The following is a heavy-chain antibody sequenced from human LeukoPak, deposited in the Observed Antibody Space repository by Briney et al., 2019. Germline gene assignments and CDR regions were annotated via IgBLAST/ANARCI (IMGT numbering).Heavy chain of an antibody. D-gene: IGHD3-10*02. V-gene: IGHV3-48*03. J-gene: IGHJ6*04. Sequence: PGGSLRLSCAASGFTFSSYEMNWVRQAPGKGLEWVSYISSSGSTIYYADSVKGRFTISRDNAKNSLYLQKNRLRAEDTAVYYCAELRITMIGGVWGKGPTVTLSS. CDR1: GFTFSSYE. CDR2: ISSSGSTI. CDR3: AELRITMIGGV.